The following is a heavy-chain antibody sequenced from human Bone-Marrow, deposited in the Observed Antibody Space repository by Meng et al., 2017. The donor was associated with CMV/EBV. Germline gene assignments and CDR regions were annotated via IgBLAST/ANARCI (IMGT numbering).Heavy chain of an antibody. D-gene: IGHD2-15*01. CDR3: ARGEVDWYFDL. CDR1: GFTFRSYS. CDR2: ISSSSSYI. V-gene: IGHV3-21*04. Sequence: GESLKISCAASGFTFRSYSMNWVRQAPGKGLEWVSSISSSSSYIYYADSLKGRFTISRDNAKNPLYLQMNSLRAEDTAVYYCARGEVDWYFDLWGRGTLVTVSS. J-gene: IGHJ2*01.